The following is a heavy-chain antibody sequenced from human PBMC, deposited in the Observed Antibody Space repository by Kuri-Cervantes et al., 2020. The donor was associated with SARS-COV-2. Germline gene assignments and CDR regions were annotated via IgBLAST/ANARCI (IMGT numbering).Heavy chain of an antibody. CDR3: ARIGCSSTSCYLGV. CDR1: GFSLSTSGMR. V-gene: IGHV2-70*01. J-gene: IGHJ6*04. CDR2: IDWDDDK. D-gene: IGHD2-2*01. Sequence: SGPTLVKPTQTLTLTCTFTGFSLSTSGMRVSWIRQPPGKALEWLALIDWDDDKSYSTSLKSRLTTSKDTSKSQVVLTMTNMDPVDTATYYCARIGCSSTSCYLGVWGKGTTVTVSS.